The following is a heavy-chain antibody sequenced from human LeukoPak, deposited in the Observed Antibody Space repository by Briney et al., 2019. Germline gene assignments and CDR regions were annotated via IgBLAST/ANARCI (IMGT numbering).Heavy chain of an antibody. D-gene: IGHD1-26*01. CDR1: GFTFSSDA. J-gene: IGHJ4*02. Sequence: GGSLRLSCAGSGFTFSSDAMSWVRQAPGKGLEWVSAISGSVGCTYYADSVKGRSTISRDNSKNTLSLQMNSLRAEDTAVYYCATRGTYYLPHDYWGQGTLVTVSS. V-gene: IGHV3-23*01. CDR2: ISGSVGCT. CDR3: ATRGTYYLPHDY.